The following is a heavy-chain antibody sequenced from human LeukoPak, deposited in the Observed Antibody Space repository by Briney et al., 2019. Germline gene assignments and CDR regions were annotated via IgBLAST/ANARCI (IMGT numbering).Heavy chain of an antibody. CDR2: ISGSGGST. CDR3: AKEDGPSRGDAFDI. V-gene: IGHV3-23*01. CDR1: GFNISDFW. Sequence: PGGSLRLSCAASGFNISDFWMTWVRQAPGKGLEWVSAISGSGGSTYYADSVKGRFTISRDNSKNTLYLQMNSLRAEDTAVYYCAKEDGPSRGDAFDIWGQGTMVTVSS. D-gene: IGHD6-13*01. J-gene: IGHJ3*02.